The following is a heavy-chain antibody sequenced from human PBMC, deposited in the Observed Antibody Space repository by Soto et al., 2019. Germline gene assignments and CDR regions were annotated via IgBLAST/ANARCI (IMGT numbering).Heavy chain of an antibody. J-gene: IGHJ4*02. Sequence: GGSLRLSCAASGFAFSGYSVNWVRQAPGKGLEWVSYISSGSKTIYYAESVKGRFTVSRDNARNSQYLQMNSLRDEDTAVYYCAREDILGVRSFDYWGQGXLVTVPS. CDR2: ISSGSKTI. CDR3: AREDILGVRSFDY. V-gene: IGHV3-48*02. CDR1: GFAFSGYS. D-gene: IGHD3-9*01.